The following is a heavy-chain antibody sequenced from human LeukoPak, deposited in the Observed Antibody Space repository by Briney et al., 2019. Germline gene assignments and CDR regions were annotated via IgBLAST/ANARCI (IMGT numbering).Heavy chain of an antibody. V-gene: IGHV4-34*01. CDR1: GGSFSGYY. CDR2: INHSGST. CDR3: TREVDYYDSSGDY. D-gene: IGHD3-22*01. J-gene: IGHJ4*02. Sequence: PSETLSLTCAVYGGSFSGYYWSWIRQPPGKGLEWIGEINHSGSTNYNPSLKSRVTISVDTSKNQFSLKLSSVTAADTAVYYCTREVDYYDSSGDYWGQGTLVTVSS.